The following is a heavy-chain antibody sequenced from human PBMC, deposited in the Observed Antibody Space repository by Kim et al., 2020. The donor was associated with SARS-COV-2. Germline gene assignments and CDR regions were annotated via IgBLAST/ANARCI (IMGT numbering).Heavy chain of an antibody. D-gene: IGHD6-19*01. CDR2: INHSGST. CDR1: GGSFSGYY. J-gene: IGHJ4*02. CDR3: ARGLTSSGWPFDY. Sequence: SETLSLTCAVYGGSFSGYYWSWIRQPPGKGLEWIGEINHSGSTNYNPSLKSRVTISVDTSKNQFSLKLSSVTAADTAVYYCARGLTSSGWPFDYWGQGTLVTVSS. V-gene: IGHV4-34*01.